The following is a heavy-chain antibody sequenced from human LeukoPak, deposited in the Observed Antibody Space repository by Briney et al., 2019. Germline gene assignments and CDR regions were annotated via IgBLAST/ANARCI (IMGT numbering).Heavy chain of an antibody. Sequence: PGGSLRLSCAASGFTFRNYAMSWVRRAPGKGLEWVSGISASGNSPNYADSVKGRFTISRDNSKNMLYLQMNSLRAEDTAVYYCAKISESNYDFLTGYYTPYYFDYWGQGTLVTVSS. CDR2: ISASGNSP. V-gene: IGHV3-23*01. J-gene: IGHJ4*02. D-gene: IGHD3-9*01. CDR3: AKISESNYDFLTGYYTPYYFDY. CDR1: GFTFRNYA.